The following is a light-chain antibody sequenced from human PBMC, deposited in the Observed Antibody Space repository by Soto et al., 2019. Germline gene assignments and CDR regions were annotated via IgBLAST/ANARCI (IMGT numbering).Light chain of an antibody. CDR1: QSISSW. CDR3: QQYNSYPWT. V-gene: IGKV1-5*03. Sequence: DIQMTQSPSTLSASVGDRVTITCLASQSISSWMAWYQQKPGKAPKLLIYKASSLESGVTSRFSGSGSGTDFTLNISSLQSDDFATYYCQQYNSYPWTFGQGTKVEIK. CDR2: KAS. J-gene: IGKJ1*01.